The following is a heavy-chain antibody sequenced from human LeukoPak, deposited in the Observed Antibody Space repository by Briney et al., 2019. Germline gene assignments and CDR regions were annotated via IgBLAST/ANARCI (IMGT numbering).Heavy chain of an antibody. CDR1: GGSISSGDYY. Sequence: SETLSLTCTVSGGSISSGDYYWSWIRQPPGKGLEWIGYIYYSGSTYYNPSPKSRVTISVDTSKNQFSLKLSSVTAADTAVYYCARTPLFDIVVVPAAIFDYWGQGTLVTVSS. D-gene: IGHD2-2*01. V-gene: IGHV4-30-4*01. CDR3: ARTPLFDIVVVPAAIFDY. J-gene: IGHJ4*02. CDR2: IYYSGST.